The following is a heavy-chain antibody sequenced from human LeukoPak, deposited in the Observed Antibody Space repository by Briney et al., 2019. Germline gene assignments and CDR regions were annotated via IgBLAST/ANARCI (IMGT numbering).Heavy chain of an antibody. V-gene: IGHV4-39*07. CDR1: GGSISSSSHY. CDR3: ARNWYGSSWSEQIYYFDY. Sequence: SETLSLTCTVSGGSISSSSHYWGWIRQPPGKGLEWIGSMYYRGSTYHNPSLKSRVTISVDTSKNQFSLKLSSVTAADTAVYYCARNWYGSSWSEQIYYFDYWGQGTLVTVSS. D-gene: IGHD6-13*01. J-gene: IGHJ4*02. CDR2: MYYRGST.